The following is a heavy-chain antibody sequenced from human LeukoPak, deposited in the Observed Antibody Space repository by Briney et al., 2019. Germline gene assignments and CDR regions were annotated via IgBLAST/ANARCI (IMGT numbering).Heavy chain of an antibody. CDR2: IYSGGST. Sequence: GGSLRLSCAASGFTVSSNYMSWVRQAPGKGLEWVSVIYSGGSTYYADSVKGRFTISRDNSKNTLYLQMNSLRAEDTAVYYCARDKSSGWYAYYFDYWGQGTLVTVSS. CDR3: ARDKSSGWYAYYFDY. D-gene: IGHD6-19*01. CDR1: GFTVSSNY. V-gene: IGHV3-53*05. J-gene: IGHJ4*02.